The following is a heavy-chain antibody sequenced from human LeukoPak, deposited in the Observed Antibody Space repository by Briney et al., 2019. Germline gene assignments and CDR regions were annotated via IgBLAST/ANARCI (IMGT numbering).Heavy chain of an antibody. CDR3: AREQQLGPYYNHYMDV. J-gene: IGHJ6*03. CDR1: GYTFTSYY. Sequence: ASVKVSCKASGYTFTSYYMHWVRQAPGQGLEWMGIINPSGGSTSYAQKFQGRVTMTRNTSISTAYMELRSLRSEDTAVYYCAREQQLGPYYNHYMDVWGKGTTVTISS. CDR2: INPSGGST. V-gene: IGHV1-46*01. D-gene: IGHD6-13*01.